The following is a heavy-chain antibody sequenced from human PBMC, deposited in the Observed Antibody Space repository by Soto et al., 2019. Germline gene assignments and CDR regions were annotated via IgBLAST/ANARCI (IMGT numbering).Heavy chain of an antibody. CDR1: GGSISSNY. CDR2: IYYSDNA. CDR3: ARHQYYDFWSGSAFDP. D-gene: IGHD3-3*01. Sequence: PSETLSLTCTVSGGSISSNYWSWIRQPPGKGLEWIGYIYYSDNANYNPSLKSRVTMSLDTSKNQFLLKLSSVTAADTAVYYCARHQYYDFWSGSAFDPWGQGTLVTVSS. V-gene: IGHV4-59*08. J-gene: IGHJ5*02.